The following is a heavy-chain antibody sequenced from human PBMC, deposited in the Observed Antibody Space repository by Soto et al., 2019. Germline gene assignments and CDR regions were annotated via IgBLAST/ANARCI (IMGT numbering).Heavy chain of an antibody. J-gene: IGHJ3*02. CDR1: GGTFSSYA. D-gene: IGHD3-22*01. V-gene: IGHV1-69*01. Sequence: QVQLVQSGAEVKKPGSSVKVSCKASGGTFSSYAISWVRQAPGQGLEWMGGIIPIFGTANYAQKFQGRVTITADESTSTAYMELSSLRSEDTAVYYCAREYRLPHYYDSSGSEGSDAFDIWGQGTMVTVSS. CDR2: IIPIFGTA. CDR3: AREYRLPHYYDSSGSEGSDAFDI.